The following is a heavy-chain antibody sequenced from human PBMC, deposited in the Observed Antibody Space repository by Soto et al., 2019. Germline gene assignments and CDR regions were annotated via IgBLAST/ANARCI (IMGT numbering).Heavy chain of an antibody. Sequence: GGSLRLSCAASGFTFSSYAMHWVRQAPGKGLEWVAVISYDGSNKYYADSVKGRFTISRDNSKNTLYLQMNSLRAEDTAVYYCARGLSGYSPVWWFDPWGQGTLVTVSS. CDR2: ISYDGSNK. CDR3: ARGLSGYSPVWWFDP. CDR1: GFTFSSYA. J-gene: IGHJ5*02. V-gene: IGHV3-30-3*01. D-gene: IGHD1-26*01.